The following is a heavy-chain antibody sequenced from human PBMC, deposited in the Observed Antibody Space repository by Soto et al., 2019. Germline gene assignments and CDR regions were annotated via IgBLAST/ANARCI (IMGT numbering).Heavy chain of an antibody. D-gene: IGHD2-21*02. CDR3: ARVPGVVVSADDAFDI. J-gene: IGHJ3*02. V-gene: IGHV4-4*02. CDR2: IYHSGSA. CDR1: GDSVSSSNW. Sequence: QVQLQESGPGLVKPSGTLSLTCAVSGDSVSSSNWWSWVRQSPGKGLEWMGEIYHSGSAHYNPSRKSRATISLDKSKNQFSLRLTSVTAADTAVYYCARVPGVVVSADDAFDIWGPGTRVIVSS.